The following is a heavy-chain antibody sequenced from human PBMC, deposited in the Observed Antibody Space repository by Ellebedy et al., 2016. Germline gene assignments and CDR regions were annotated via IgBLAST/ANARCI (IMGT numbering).Heavy chain of an antibody. CDR3: ARDRPLRY. V-gene: IGHV3-74*01. CDR1: GFTFSSYA. D-gene: IGHD2-15*01. J-gene: IGHJ4*02. CDR2: INSDGSST. Sequence: GESLKISXAASGFTFSSYAMSWVRQAPGKGLVWVSRINSDGSSTSYADSVKGRFTISRDNAKNSLYLQMNSLRAEDTAVYYCARDRPLRYWGQGTLVTVSS.